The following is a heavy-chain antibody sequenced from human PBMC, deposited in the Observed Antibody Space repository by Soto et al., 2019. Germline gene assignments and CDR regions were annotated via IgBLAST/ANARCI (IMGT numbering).Heavy chain of an antibody. CDR2: IYYSGST. D-gene: IGHD3-22*01. V-gene: IGHV4-59*01. CDR3: AREGYSSGYYYYYGMDV. J-gene: IGHJ6*02. CDR1: GGSISSYY. Sequence: QVQLQESGPGLVKPSETLSLTCTVSGGSISSYYWSWIRQPPGKGLGGIGYIYYSGSTNYNPSLKSRVTISVDTSKNQFSLKLSSVTAADTAVYYCAREGYSSGYYYYYGMDVWGQGTTVTVSS.